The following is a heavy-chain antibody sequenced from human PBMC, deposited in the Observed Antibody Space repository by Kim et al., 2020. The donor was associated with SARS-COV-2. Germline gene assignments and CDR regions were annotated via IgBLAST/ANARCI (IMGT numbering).Heavy chain of an antibody. V-gene: IGHV1-69*06. CDR1: GGTFSSYA. CDR2: IIPIFGTA. D-gene: IGHD3-9*01. CDR3: ARVVMNDILTGTYNWFAP. J-gene: IGHJ5*02. Sequence: SVKVSCKASGGTFSSYAISWVRQAPGQGLEWMGGIIPIFGTANYAQKFQGRVTITADKSTSTAYMELSSLRSEDTAVYYCARVVMNDILTGTYNWFAPWGQGTLVTVSS.